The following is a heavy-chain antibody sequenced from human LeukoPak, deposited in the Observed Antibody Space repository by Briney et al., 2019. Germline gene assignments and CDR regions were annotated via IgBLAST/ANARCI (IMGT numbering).Heavy chain of an antibody. V-gene: IGHV3-21*01. D-gene: IGHD6-6*01. J-gene: IGHJ4*02. CDR1: GFTFSSYA. CDR3: ARADSSSSRLDC. Sequence: KSGGSLRLSCAASGFTFSSYAMSWVRQAPGKGLEWVSSINSKSRYIYYADSLKGRFTISRDIGKNSVYLQMNSLRAEDTAVYFCARADSSSSRLDCWGQGTLVTVSS. CDR2: INSKSRYI.